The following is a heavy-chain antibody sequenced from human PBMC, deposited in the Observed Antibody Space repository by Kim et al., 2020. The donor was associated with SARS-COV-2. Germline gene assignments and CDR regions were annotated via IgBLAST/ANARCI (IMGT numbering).Heavy chain of an antibody. Sequence: SETLSLTCAVYGGSFSGYYWSWIRQPPGKGLEWIGEINHSGSTNYNPSLKSRVTISVDTSKNQFSLKLSSVTAADTAVYYCARAPLHRRGSDFDYWGQGTLVTVSS. CDR1: GGSFSGYY. D-gene: IGHD3-10*01. J-gene: IGHJ4*02. CDR3: ARAPLHRRGSDFDY. V-gene: IGHV4-34*01. CDR2: INHSGST.